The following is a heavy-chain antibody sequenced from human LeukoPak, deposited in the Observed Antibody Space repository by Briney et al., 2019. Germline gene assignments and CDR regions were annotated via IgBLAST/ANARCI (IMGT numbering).Heavy chain of an antibody. J-gene: IGHJ5*02. CDR2: IYYSGST. Sequence: TSETLSLTCTVSGGSVSSGSYYWSWIRQPPGKGLEWIGYIYYSGSTNYNPSLKSRVTISVDTSKNQFSLKLSSVTAADTAVYYCARGPDPWGQGTLVTVSS. CDR3: ARGPDP. V-gene: IGHV4-61*01. CDR1: GGSVSSGSYY.